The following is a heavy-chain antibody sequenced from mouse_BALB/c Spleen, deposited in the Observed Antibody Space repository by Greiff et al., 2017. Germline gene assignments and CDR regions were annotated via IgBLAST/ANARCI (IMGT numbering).Heavy chain of an antibody. CDR1: GYSITSDYA. CDR2: ISYSGST. CDR3: ARWGNYWYFDV. V-gene: IGHV3-2*02. D-gene: IGHD2-1*01. Sequence: EVKLQESGPGLVKPSQSLSLTCTVTGYSITSDYAWNWIRQFPGNKLEWMGYISYSGSTSYNPSLKSRISITRDTSKNQFFLQLNSVTTEDTATYYCARWGNYWYFDVWGAGTTVTVSS. J-gene: IGHJ1*01.